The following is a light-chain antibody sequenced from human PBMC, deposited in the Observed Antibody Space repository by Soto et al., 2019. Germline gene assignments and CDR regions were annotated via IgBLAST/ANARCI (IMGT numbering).Light chain of an antibody. Sequence: DLVLTQTPLSSPVTLGQPASISCRSSQSLVHSDGNTYLNWLQQRPGQPPRLLIYEVSNRFSGVRDRFSGSGAGTDFTLEISRVEAEDVGVYYCMQSTQSPLLFGGGPKVQIK. J-gene: IGKJ4*01. V-gene: IGKV2-24*01. CDR3: MQSTQSPLL. CDR1: QSLVHSDGNTY. CDR2: EVS.